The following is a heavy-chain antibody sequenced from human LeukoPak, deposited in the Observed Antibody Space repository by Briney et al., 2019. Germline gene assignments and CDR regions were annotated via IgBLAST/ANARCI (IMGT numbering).Heavy chain of an antibody. V-gene: IGHV4-34*01. CDR3: ARTYSTKLTDYNWFDP. D-gene: IGHD6-13*01. Sequence: SETLSLTCAVYGGSFSGYYWSWIRQPPGKGLEWIGEINHSGSTNYNPSLKSRVTISVDTSKNQFSLKLSSVTAADTAMYYCARTYSTKLTDYNWFDPWGQGTLVTVSS. CDR1: GGSFSGYY. J-gene: IGHJ5*02. CDR2: INHSGST.